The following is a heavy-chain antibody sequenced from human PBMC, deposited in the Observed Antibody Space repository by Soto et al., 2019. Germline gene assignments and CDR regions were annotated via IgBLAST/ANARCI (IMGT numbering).Heavy chain of an antibody. CDR3: TGGGDIVVVPAAMDGYNYVDAFDX. CDR1: GFTFGDYA. J-gene: IGHJ3*02. V-gene: IGHV3-49*04. Sequence: GGSLRLSFTASGFTFGDYAMSWVRQAPGKGLEWVFFIRSKAYGGTTEDAASVKGRFTISRDDSKSIAYLQMNSLKTEDTAVYYCTGGGDIVVVPAAMDGYNYVDAFDXWGQGTMVTVS. CDR2: IRSKAYGGTT. D-gene: IGHD2-2*01.